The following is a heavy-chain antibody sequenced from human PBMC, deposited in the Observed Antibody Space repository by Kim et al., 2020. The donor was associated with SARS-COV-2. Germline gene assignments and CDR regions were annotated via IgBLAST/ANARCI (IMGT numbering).Heavy chain of an antibody. D-gene: IGHD6-13*01. J-gene: IGHJ4*02. CDR3: VRGTIGPAGTDY. V-gene: IGHV3-74*01. CDR1: GFTFSTYW. CDR2: MDPDGSTI. Sequence: GGSLRLSCTVSGFTFSTYWMHWVRQAPGKGLVWVSRMDPDGSTINYADSVKGRFTISRDNAKNTLYLQMTSLRAEDTALYYCVRGTIGPAGTDYWGRGTLVTVSS.